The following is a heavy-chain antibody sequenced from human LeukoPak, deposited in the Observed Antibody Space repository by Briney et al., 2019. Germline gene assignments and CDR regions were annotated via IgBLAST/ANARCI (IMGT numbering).Heavy chain of an antibody. D-gene: IGHD6-13*01. J-gene: IGHJ4*02. CDR3: ARHSPGIAAAGTTDFDY. CDR1: GGSISSYY. CDR2: IYYSGST. Sequence: PSETLSLTCTVSGGSISSYYWSWIRQPPGKGLEWIGYIYYSGSTNYNPSLKSRVTISVDTSKNQFSLKLSSVTAADTAVYYCARHSPGIAAAGTTDFDYWGQGTLVTVSS. V-gene: IGHV4-59*08.